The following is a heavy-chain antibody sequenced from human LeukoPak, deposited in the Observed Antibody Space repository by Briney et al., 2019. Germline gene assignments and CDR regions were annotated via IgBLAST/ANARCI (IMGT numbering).Heavy chain of an antibody. J-gene: IGHJ6*03. CDR1: GYTFTSYG. V-gene: IGHV1-18*01. D-gene: IGHD3-9*01. CDR3: ARHVLLYFVPRYYMDV. Sequence: ASVKVSCKASGYTFTSYGISWVRQAPGQRLEWMGWISAYNGNTNYAQKLQGRVSMTTDTSTSTAYMELRSLRSDDTAVYYCARHVLLYFVPRYYMDVWGKGTTVTVSS. CDR2: ISAYNGNT.